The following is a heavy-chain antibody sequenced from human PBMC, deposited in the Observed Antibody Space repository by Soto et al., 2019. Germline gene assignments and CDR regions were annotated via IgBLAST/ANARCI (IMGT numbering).Heavy chain of an antibody. D-gene: IGHD3-10*01. Sequence: EVQLVESGGGLVQPGGSLRLSCAVSGFTFSSFWMHWVRPAPGEGLVWVSRINTDGSSTSYADSVKGRFTISRDNAKNTLYLQMNRLRGEDTAMYYCAKRGVDTFGLSYWGQGTLVTVSS. CDR3: AKRGVDTFGLSY. CDR2: INTDGSST. J-gene: IGHJ4*02. CDR1: GFTFSSFW. V-gene: IGHV3-74*01.